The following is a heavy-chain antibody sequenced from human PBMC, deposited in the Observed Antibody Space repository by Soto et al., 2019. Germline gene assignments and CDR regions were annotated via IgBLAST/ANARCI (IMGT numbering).Heavy chain of an antibody. V-gene: IGHV1-2*02. Sequence: ASVKVSCKASGYTFIDYYVHWVRQAPGQGLEWMGWINPKSGGTNSAQKFQGRVTMTRDTSISTAYMELSRLTSDDTAVYYCARVGYYYYAMDVWGQGTTVTVSS. CDR2: INPKSGGT. J-gene: IGHJ6*02. CDR1: GYTFIDYY. CDR3: ARVGYYYYAMDV.